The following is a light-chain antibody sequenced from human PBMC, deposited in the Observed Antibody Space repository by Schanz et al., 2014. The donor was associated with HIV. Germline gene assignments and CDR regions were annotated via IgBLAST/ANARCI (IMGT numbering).Light chain of an antibody. CDR3: QSYDSSLSGPH. J-gene: IGLJ1*01. Sequence: QSALTQPASVSGSPGQSITISCTGTSSDIGDYNFLPRSRQHPGQAPNLLVYDVTRRPSGVPDRFSGSKSGTSASLAITGLQAEDEADYYCQSYDSSLSGPHFGTGTKVTVL. V-gene: IGLV2-14*01. CDR1: SSDIGDYNF. CDR2: DVT.